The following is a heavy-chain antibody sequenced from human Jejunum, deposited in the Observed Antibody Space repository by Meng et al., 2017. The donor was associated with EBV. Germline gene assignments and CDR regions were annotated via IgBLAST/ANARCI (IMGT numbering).Heavy chain of an antibody. CDR2: SNSDETSI. V-gene: IGHV3-74*01. Sequence: EVQLVESGGGLVELGGSMSLSCVVFGFTFSDYWMHWVRQVPGKGLLWVSRSNSDETSISYAESVKGRFSMSRDNAKNTLFLQMNSLTVEDTAVYYCARRDSRGGFYDSWGQGTLVTVSS. CDR3: ARRDSRGGFYDS. D-gene: IGHD2-15*01. J-gene: IGHJ4*02. CDR1: GFTFSDYW.